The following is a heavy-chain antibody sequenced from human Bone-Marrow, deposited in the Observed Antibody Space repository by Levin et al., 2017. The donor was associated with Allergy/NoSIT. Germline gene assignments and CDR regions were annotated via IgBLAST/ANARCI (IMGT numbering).Heavy chain of an antibody. J-gene: IGHJ4*02. CDR3: TRQGTFSSGWYVADY. CDR2: IKSTPYGATT. D-gene: IGHD6-19*01. V-gene: IGHV3-49*04. CDR1: GFTFGANA. Sequence: GESLKISCKTSGFTFGANAMGWVRQAPGKGLDWVGFIKSTPYGATTEYAASVKGRFTISRDDSKSIAYLQMNSLKTEDTAVYYCTRQGTFSSGWYVADYWGQGTLVTVSS.